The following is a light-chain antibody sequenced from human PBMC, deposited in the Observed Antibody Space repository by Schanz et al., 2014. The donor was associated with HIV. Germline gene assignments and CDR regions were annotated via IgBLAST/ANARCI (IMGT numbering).Light chain of an antibody. V-gene: IGLV2-14*01. CDR1: SSDVGGYNY. CDR3: SSSAGSDNLV. CDR2: DVS. Sequence: QSVLTQPASVSGSPGQSITISCTGTSSDVGGYNYVSWYQQHPGKAPKLMIYDVSNRPSGVSNRFSGSKSGNTASLTISGLQVDDEADYYCSSSAGSDNLVFGGGTKLTVL. J-gene: IGLJ2*01.